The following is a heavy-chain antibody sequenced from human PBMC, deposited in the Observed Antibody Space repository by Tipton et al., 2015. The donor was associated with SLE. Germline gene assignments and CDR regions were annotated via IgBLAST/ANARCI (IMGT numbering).Heavy chain of an antibody. J-gene: IGHJ4*02. CDR3: ARANWGTNFDY. D-gene: IGHD7-27*01. V-gene: IGHV4-39*07. CDR1: GGSISSSSYY. Sequence: TLSLTCTVSGGSISSSSYYWAWIRQPPGKGLEWIGSIYYSGSTYYNPSLESRVTIPVDTSKNQFSLKLSSVTAADTAVFYCARANWGTNFDYWGQGTLVTVSS. CDR2: IYYSGST.